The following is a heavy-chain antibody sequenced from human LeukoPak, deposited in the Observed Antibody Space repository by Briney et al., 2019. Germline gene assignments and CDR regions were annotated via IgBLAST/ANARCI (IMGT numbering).Heavy chain of an antibody. J-gene: IGHJ4*02. CDR1: GFTFSGYW. Sequence: GGSLRLSCAASGFTFSGYWMSWVRQAPGKGLEWVANIKQDGSEKYYVDSVKGRLTISRDNAKNSLYLQMNSLRAEDTAVYYCARDNRNYFDYWGQGTLVTVSS. D-gene: IGHD2/OR15-2a*01. V-gene: IGHV3-7*01. CDR2: IKQDGSEK. CDR3: ARDNRNYFDY.